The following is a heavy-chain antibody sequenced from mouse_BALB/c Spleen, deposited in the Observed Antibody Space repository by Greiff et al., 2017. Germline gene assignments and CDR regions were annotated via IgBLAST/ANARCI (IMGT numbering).Heavy chain of an antibody. Sequence: VKLMESGPGLVAPSQSRSITCTVSGFSLTSYGVHWVRQPPGKGLEWLGVIWAGGSTNYNSALMSRLSISKDNSNSQVFLTMNSLQTDDTAMYYCARDGYDTWFAYWGQGTLVTVSA. CDR2: IWAGGST. CDR1: GFSLTSYG. D-gene: IGHD2-2*01. V-gene: IGHV2-9*02. CDR3: ARDGYDTWFAY. J-gene: IGHJ3*01.